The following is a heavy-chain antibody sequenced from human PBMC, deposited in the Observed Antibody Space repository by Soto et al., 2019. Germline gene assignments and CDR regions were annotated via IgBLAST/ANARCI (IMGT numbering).Heavy chain of an antibody. CDR3: ARHDVAARRKVGAFDI. D-gene: IGHD6-6*01. CDR1: GGSISSYY. V-gene: IGHV4-59*08. J-gene: IGHJ3*02. Sequence: PSETLSLTCTVSGGSISSYYWSWIRQPPGKGLEWIGYIYYSGSTNYNPSLKSRVTISVDTSKNQFSLKLSSVTAADTAVYYCARHDVAARRKVGAFDIWGQGTMVNVSS. CDR2: IYYSGST.